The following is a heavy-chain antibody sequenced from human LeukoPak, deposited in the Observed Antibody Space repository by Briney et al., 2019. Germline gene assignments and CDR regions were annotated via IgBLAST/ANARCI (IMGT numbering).Heavy chain of an antibody. V-gene: IGHV4-61*02. CDR2: IYTSGST. Sequence: PSETLSLTCTVSGGSISSGSYYWSWIRQPAGKGLEWIGRIYTSGSTNYNPSLKSRVTISVDTSKNQFSLKLSSVTAADTAVYYCARDAGIVVVPAAIGDAFDIWGQGTMDTVSS. J-gene: IGHJ3*02. CDR1: GGSISSGSYY. CDR3: ARDAGIVVVPAAIGDAFDI. D-gene: IGHD2-2*01.